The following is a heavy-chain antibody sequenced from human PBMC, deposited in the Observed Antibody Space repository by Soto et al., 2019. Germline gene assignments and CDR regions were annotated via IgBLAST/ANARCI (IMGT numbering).Heavy chain of an antibody. D-gene: IGHD2-21*02. CDR3: ARMACGGDCYYASD. Sequence: QVTLKESGPVLVKPTETLTLTCTVSGFSLSNARMGVSWIRQPPGKALQWLAHIFSNDEKSYRTSLNSRLTITHGTSKGPVVLTMTHMDPIDTATDYCARMACGGDCYYASDLGPGTLVTVSS. CDR1: GFSLSNARMG. J-gene: IGHJ4*02. CDR2: IFSNDEK. V-gene: IGHV2-26*01.